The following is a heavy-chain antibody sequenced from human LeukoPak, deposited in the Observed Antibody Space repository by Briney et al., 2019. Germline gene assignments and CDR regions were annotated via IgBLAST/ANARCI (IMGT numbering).Heavy chain of an antibody. CDR1: GFTFSNYN. CDR3: AKDGHCSSTSCYTYDY. Sequence: GGSLRLSCAAFGFTFSNYNMNWVRQAPGKGLEWVSSISDTSTYIYYADSVKGRFTISRDNSKNTLYLQMNSLRAENTAVYYCAKDGHCSSTSCYTYDYWGQGTLVTVSS. D-gene: IGHD2-2*02. CDR2: ISDTSTYI. J-gene: IGHJ4*02. V-gene: IGHV3-21*04.